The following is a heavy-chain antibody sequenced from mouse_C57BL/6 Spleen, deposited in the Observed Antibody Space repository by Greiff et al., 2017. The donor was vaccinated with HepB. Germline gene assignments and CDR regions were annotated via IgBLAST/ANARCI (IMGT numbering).Heavy chain of an antibody. J-gene: IGHJ1*03. Sequence: EVQLVESGGGLVKPGGSLKLSCAASGFTFSSYAMSWVRQTPEKRLEWVATISDGGSYTYYPDNVKGRFTISRDNAKNNLYLQMSHLKSEDTAMYYCARDRGNWDRYFDVWGTGTTVTVSS. CDR3: ARDRGNWDRYFDV. CDR1: GFTFSSYA. D-gene: IGHD4-1*01. CDR2: ISDGGSYT. V-gene: IGHV5-4*01.